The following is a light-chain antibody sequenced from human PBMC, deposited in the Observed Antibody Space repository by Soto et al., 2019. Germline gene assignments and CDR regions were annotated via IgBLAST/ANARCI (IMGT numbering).Light chain of an antibody. J-gene: IGKJ1*01. CDR3: QQSYSTPRA. Sequence: DSQMTESPSSLCASVTDRVTITCRARQNISSYFNWYQHKPGKAPKLLISAASRLHSVVPSRFSGSGSGTDFTLTVSSLQPEDFATYFYQQSYSTPRAFGQGTKVDI. V-gene: IGKV1-39*01. CDR2: AAS. CDR1: QNISSY.